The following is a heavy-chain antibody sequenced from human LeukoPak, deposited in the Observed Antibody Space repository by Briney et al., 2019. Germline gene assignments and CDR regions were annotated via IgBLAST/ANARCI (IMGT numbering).Heavy chain of an antibody. V-gene: IGHV4-59*01. CDR2: IYYSGST. Sequence: SGTLSLTCTVSGGSISSYYWSWIRQPPGKGLEWIGYIYYSGSTNYNPSLKSRVTISVDTSKNQFSLKLSSVTAADTAVYYCARSVQLWISLYYFDYWGQGTLVTVSS. CDR1: GGSISSYY. D-gene: IGHD5-18*01. CDR3: ARSVQLWISLYYFDY. J-gene: IGHJ4*02.